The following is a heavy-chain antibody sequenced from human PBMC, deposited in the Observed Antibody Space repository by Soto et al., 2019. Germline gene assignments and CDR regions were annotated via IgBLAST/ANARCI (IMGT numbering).Heavy chain of an antibody. CDR1: GDSVSSNSAA. D-gene: IGHD6-13*01. V-gene: IGHV6-1*01. CDR3: ARDNSSSWYYYYYGMDV. CDR2: TYYRSKWYN. Sequence: SQTLSLTCDISGDSVSSNSAAWNWIRQSPSRGLEWLGRTYYRSKWYNDYAVSVKSRITINPDTSKNQFSLQLNSVTPEDTAVYYCARDNSSSWYYYYYGMDVWGQGTTVTVSS. J-gene: IGHJ6*02.